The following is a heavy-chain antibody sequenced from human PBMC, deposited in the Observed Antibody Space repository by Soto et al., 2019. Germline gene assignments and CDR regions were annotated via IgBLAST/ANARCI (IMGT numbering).Heavy chain of an antibody. CDR1: GGSITTYS. J-gene: IGHJ4*02. D-gene: IGHD3-22*01. CDR2: ISNSGSS. CDR3: VRVTYYFDSPGNYYAYYFDY. V-gene: IGHV4-59*01. Sequence: PSETLSLTCTVSGGSITTYSWSWIRQPPGKGLEWIGYISNSGSSNSSPSLKSRVTMSGDTSKNQLSLKLSSVTAADTAVYYCVRVTYYFDSPGNYYAYYFDYWGQGTQVT.